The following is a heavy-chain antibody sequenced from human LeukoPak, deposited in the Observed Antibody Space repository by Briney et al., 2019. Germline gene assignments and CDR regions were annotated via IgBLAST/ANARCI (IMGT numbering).Heavy chain of an antibody. V-gene: IGHV4-31*03. Sequence: PSETLSLTCTVSGGSISSGGYYWSWIRQHPGKGLEWIGYIYYSGSTYYNPSLKSRVTISVDTSKDQFSLKLSSVTAADTAVYYCARGRGARREFQHWGQGTLVTVSS. J-gene: IGHJ1*01. CDR3: ARGRGARREFQH. D-gene: IGHD1-26*01. CDR2: IYYSGST. CDR1: GGSISSGGYY.